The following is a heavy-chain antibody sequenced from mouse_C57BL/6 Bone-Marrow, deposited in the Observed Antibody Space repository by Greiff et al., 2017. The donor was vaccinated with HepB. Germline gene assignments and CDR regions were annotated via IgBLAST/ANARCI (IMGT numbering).Heavy chain of an antibody. CDR3: ARKVSWFAY. Sequence: QVQLQQPGAELVKPGASVKLSCKASGYTFTSYWMQWVKQRPGQGLEWIGEIDPSDSYTNYNQKFKGKATLTVDTSSSTAYMQLSSLTSEDSAVYYCARKVSWFAYWGQGTLVTVSA. CDR1: GYTFTSYW. V-gene: IGHV1-50*01. CDR2: IDPSDSYT. J-gene: IGHJ3*01.